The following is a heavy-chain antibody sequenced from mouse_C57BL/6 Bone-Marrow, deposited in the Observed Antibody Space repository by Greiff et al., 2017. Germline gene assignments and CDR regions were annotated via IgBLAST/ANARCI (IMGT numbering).Heavy chain of an antibody. CDR1: GYTFTSYW. D-gene: IGHD2-1*01. CDR2: IDPSDSYT. J-gene: IGHJ4*01. CDR3: ASLLTAMDY. Sequence: VQLQQPGAELVMPGASVKLSCKASGYTFTSYWMHWVKQRPGQGLEWIGEIDPSDSYTNYNQKFKGKSTLTVDKSSSPAYMQLSSLTSEDSAVYYGASLLTAMDYWGQGTSVTVSS. V-gene: IGHV1-69*01.